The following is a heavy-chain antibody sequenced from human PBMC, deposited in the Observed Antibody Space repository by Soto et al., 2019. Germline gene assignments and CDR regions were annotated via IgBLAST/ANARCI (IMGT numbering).Heavy chain of an antibody. V-gene: IGHV1-58*02. D-gene: IGHD2-21*02. CDR2: IVVGSGNT. CDR3: AAVGSGAYCGGDCSSSGNAFDI. Sequence: SVKVSCKASGFTFTSSAMQWVRQARGQRLEWIGWIVVGSGNTNYAQKFQERVTITRDMSTSTAYMELSSLRSEDTAVYYCAAVGSGAYCGGDCSSSGNAFDIWGQGTMVTVS. CDR1: GFTFTSSA. J-gene: IGHJ3*02.